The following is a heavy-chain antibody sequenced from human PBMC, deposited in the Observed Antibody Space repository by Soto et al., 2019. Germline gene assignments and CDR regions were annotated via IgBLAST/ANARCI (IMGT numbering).Heavy chain of an antibody. CDR3: ARERITMVRGAPSFYYYGMDV. V-gene: IGHV1-69*01. CDR1: GGTFSSYA. J-gene: IGHJ6*02. CDR2: IIPIFGIA. Sequence: QVQLVQSGAEVKKPGSSVKVSCKASGGTFSSYAISWVRQAPGQGLEWMGGIIPIFGIANYAQKFQGRVTITADESTSTAYMELSSLRSEDTAVYYCARERITMVRGAPSFYYYGMDVWGQGTTVTVSS. D-gene: IGHD3-10*01.